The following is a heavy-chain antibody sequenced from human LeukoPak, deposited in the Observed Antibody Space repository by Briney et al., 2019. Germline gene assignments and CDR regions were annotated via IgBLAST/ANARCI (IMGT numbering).Heavy chain of an antibody. D-gene: IGHD2-15*01. J-gene: IGHJ5*02. CDR1: GGSFSGYY. CDR2: INHSGST. Sequence: SETLSLTCAVYGGSFSGYYWSWIRQPPGKGLEWIGEINHSGSTNYNPSLKSRVTISVDTSKNQFSLKLSSVTAADTAVYYCAREGVGDCSGGKCLNWFDPWGQGTLVTVSS. CDR3: AREGVGDCSGGKCLNWFDP. V-gene: IGHV4-34*01.